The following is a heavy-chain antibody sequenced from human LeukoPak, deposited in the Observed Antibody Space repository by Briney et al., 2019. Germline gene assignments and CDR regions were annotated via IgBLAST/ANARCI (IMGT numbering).Heavy chain of an antibody. J-gene: IGHJ5*02. CDR3: ASDGRSYHDFGTDYYAGNWFDP. V-gene: IGHV1-2*02. CDR2: INPNSGGT. D-gene: IGHD3-3*01. CDR1: GYTFTGYY. Sequence: GASVKVSGMASGYTFTGYYMHWVRQAPGQGLEWMGWINPNSGGTNYAQKFQGRVTMTRDTSTTTVYMELSSLRSGDTAVYYCASDGRSYHDFGTDYYAGNWFDPWGQGTLVTVSS.